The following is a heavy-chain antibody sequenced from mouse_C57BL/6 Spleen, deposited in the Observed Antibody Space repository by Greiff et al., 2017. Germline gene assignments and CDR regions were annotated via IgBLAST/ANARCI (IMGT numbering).Heavy chain of an antibody. D-gene: IGHD1-1*01. CDR2: INPSTGGT. CDR3: ARSYYYGAMDY. J-gene: IGHJ4*01. Sequence: VQLKESGPELVKPGASVKISCKASGYSFTGYYMNWVKQSPEKSLEWIGEINPSTGGTTYNQKFKAKATLTVDKSSSTAYMQLKSLTSEDSAVYYCARSYYYGAMDYWGQGTSVTVSS. V-gene: IGHV1-42*01. CDR1: GYSFTGYY.